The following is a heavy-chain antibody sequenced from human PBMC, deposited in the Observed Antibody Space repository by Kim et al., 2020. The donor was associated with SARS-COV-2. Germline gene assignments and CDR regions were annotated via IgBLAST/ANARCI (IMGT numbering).Heavy chain of an antibody. V-gene: IGHV3-30*03. Sequence: GGSLRLSCAASGFTFSSYGMHWVRQAPGKGLEWVSVISYDGSNKYYADSVKGRFTISRDNSKNTLYLQMNSLRAEDTAVYYCARARAYDWGQGTLVTVSS. D-gene: IGHD2-2*01. J-gene: IGHJ4*02. CDR3: ARARAYD. CDR1: GFTFSSYG. CDR2: ISYDGSNK.